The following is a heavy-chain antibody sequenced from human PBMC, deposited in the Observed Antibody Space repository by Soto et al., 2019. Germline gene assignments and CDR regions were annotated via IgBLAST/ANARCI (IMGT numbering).Heavy chain of an antibody. CDR2: TIPLLNVA. V-gene: IGHV1-69*04. J-gene: IGHJ4*02. CDR3: ARDSPIGSTFSGYDAIDS. CDR1: GYTFTGYY. Sequence: SVKVSCKASGYTFTGYYMHWVRQAPGQGLEWMGRTIPLLNVADYAQDFQGRLTITADRSTSTTYMELTSLTSKDTAVYYCARDSPIGSTFSGYDAIDSWGQGTLVTAPQ. D-gene: IGHD5-12*01.